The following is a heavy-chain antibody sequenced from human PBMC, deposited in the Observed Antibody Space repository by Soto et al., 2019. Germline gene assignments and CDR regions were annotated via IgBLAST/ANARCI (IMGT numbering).Heavy chain of an antibody. Sequence: QVQLVQSGAEVKKPGASVKVSCKASGYTFTGYYMHCLRQAPGQGLEGMGWSNPNSGGTNYAQKFQGWFTMTRDTSISRADMELSRLRSDDTAVYYCARDRGYCSGGSCYSLRYYYMDVWGKGTTVTVS. J-gene: IGHJ6*03. D-gene: IGHD2-15*01. V-gene: IGHV1-2*04. CDR1: GYTFTGYY. CDR3: ARDRGYCSGGSCYSLRYYYMDV. CDR2: SNPNSGGT.